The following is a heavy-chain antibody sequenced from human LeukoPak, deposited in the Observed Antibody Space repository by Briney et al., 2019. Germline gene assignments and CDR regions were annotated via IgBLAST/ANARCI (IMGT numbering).Heavy chain of an antibody. V-gene: IGHV3-15*01. Sequence: PGGSLRLSCAASGFTFSNAWMSWVRQAPGKGLEWVGRIKSKTDGGTTDYAAPVKGRFTISRDDPKNTLYLQMNSLKTEDTAVYYCTAYDFWSGYSFWGQGTLVTVSS. CDR2: IKSKTDGGTT. CDR1: GFTFSNAW. D-gene: IGHD3-3*01. J-gene: IGHJ4*02. CDR3: TAYDFWSGYSF.